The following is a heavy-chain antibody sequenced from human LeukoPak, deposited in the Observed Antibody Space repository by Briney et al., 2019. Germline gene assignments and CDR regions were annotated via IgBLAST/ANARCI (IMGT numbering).Heavy chain of an antibody. CDR2: ISSSRSTI. CDR1: GFTFSTYS. V-gene: IGHV3-48*01. D-gene: IGHD2-2*01. CDR3: ARDCSSTSCYFDY. J-gene: IGHJ4*02. Sequence: GGSLRLSCAASGFTFSTYSMNWVRQDPGKGLEWVSYISSSRSTIYYADSVKGRFTISRDNAKNSLYLQMNSLRAEDTAVYYCARDCSSTSCYFDYWGQGALVTVSS.